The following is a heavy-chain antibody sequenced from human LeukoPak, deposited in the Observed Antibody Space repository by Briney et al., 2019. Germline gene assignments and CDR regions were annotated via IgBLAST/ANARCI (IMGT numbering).Heavy chain of an antibody. J-gene: IGHJ4*02. Sequence: ASVKVSCKASGYTFTGYYMHWVRQAPGQGLEWMGWINPNSGGTNYAQKFQGRVTMTRDTSISTAYMELSRLRSDDTAVYYCARDRSLLWFGELLSYQPFDYWGQGTLVTVSS. CDR1: GYTFTGYY. CDR2: INPNSGGT. CDR3: ARDRSLLWFGELLSYQPFDY. D-gene: IGHD3-10*01. V-gene: IGHV1-2*02.